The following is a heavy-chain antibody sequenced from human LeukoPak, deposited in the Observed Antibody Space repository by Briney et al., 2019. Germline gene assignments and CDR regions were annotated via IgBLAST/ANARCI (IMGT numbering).Heavy chain of an antibody. V-gene: IGHV3-7*01. D-gene: IGHD3-16*01. J-gene: IGHJ3*02. Sequence: GGSLRLSCAASEVTFSTFWRSWVRQAPGKGLEWVANIKADGSVKHYVDSVEGRFSISRDNARSSLYLQMNSLRAEDTAVYYCVRDSDYQRNSGRLYAPYDALDIWGHGTMVTVSS. CDR3: VRDSDYQRNSGRLYAPYDALDI. CDR2: IKADGSVK. CDR1: EVTFSTFW.